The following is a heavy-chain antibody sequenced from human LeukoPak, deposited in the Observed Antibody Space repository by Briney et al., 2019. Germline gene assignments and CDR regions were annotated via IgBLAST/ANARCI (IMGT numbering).Heavy chain of an antibody. CDR2: IYYSGST. J-gene: IGHJ4*02. V-gene: IGHV4-59*01. CDR3: ARVRRLVTAMTPYFDH. D-gene: IGHD4-23*01. CDR1: GGSISSYY. Sequence: PSETLSLTCTVSGGSISSYYWSWIRQTPGKGLAWIGYIYYSGSTNYNPSLKSRVTISVDTSKNQFSLRLSSVTAADTAVYYCARVRRLVTAMTPYFDHWGQGTQVTVSS.